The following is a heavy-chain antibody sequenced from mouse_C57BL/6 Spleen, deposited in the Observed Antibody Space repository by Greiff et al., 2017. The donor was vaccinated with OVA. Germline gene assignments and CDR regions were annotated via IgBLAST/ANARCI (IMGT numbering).Heavy chain of an antibody. Sequence: EVKLQESGPGLVKPSQSLSLTCSVTGYSITSGYYWNWIRQFPGNKLEWMGYISYDGSNNYNPSLKNRISITRDTSKNQFFLKLNSVTTEDTATYYCAREHYWGQGTSVTVSS. V-gene: IGHV3-6*01. CDR3: AREHY. CDR2: ISYDGSN. CDR1: GYSITSGYY. J-gene: IGHJ4*01.